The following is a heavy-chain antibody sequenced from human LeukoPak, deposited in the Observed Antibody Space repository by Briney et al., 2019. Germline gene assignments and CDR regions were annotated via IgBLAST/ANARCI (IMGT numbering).Heavy chain of an antibody. CDR1: GFTFSSYA. V-gene: IGHV3-23*01. J-gene: IGHJ4*02. CDR3: AKGLSWSGYYRPKVGSLDQ. Sequence: GGSLRLSSAASGFTFSSYAMTCVRQAPGKGLEWVSTISGSGGGTYYADSVKGRFTISRDNSKNTVYLQMNSRRAEATAVYYRAKGLSWSGYYRPKVGSLDQWGQGTLVTVSS. D-gene: IGHD3-3*01. CDR2: ISGSGGGT.